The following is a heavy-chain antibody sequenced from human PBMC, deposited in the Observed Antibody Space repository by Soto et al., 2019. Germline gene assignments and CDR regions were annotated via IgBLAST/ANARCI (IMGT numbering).Heavy chain of an antibody. Sequence: SETLSLTCTVSGGSISSYFLSWVRQPPGKGLEWIGYVSYRGITTYNPSLKSRVTILLGTSKNQISLNLRSVTAADTAVYYCARDREYSFGLTYDIWGQGTMVTVSS. J-gene: IGHJ3*02. CDR2: VSYRGIT. CDR3: ARDREYSFGLTYDI. CDR1: GGSISSYF. V-gene: IGHV4-59*01. D-gene: IGHD3-3*01.